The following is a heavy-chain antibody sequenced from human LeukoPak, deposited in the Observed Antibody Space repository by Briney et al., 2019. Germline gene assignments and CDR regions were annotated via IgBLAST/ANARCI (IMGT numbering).Heavy chain of an antibody. CDR1: GGSFSGYY. Sequence: PSETLSLTCAVYGGSFSGYYWSWIRQPPGKGLEWIGEINHSGSTNYNPSLKSRVTISVDTSKNQFSLKLSSVTAAVTAVYYCARGGHYYGSGSYRKNWFDPWGQGTLVTVSS. J-gene: IGHJ5*02. V-gene: IGHV4-34*01. CDR2: INHSGST. CDR3: ARGGHYYGSGSYRKNWFDP. D-gene: IGHD3-10*01.